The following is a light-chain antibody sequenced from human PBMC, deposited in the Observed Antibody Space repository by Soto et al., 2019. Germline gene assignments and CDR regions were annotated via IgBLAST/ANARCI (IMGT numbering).Light chain of an antibody. J-gene: IGKJ3*01. CDR2: STS. V-gene: IGKV3-20*01. CDR3: QQYVSSPFT. Sequence: EIVLTQSPGTLSLSPGERATLSCRASPSVSTNYLAWYQRKPGQAPTLLVYSTSSRATGIPDRFSGSGSGTDFTLTISRLEPEDFAVYYCQQYVSSPFTFGPGTKVDIK. CDR1: PSVSTNY.